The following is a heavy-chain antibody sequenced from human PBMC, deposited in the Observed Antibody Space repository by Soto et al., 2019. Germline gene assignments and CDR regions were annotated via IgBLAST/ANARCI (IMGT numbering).Heavy chain of an antibody. Sequence: ASVKVSCKASGYTFTSYGISWVRQAPGQGLEWMGWISAYNGNTNYAQKLQGRVTMTTDTSTSTAYMELRSMRSDDTAVYYCSSAGDILTGYYNPYYYYYGMDVWGQGTTVTVSS. J-gene: IGHJ6*02. CDR2: ISAYNGNT. V-gene: IGHV1-18*04. CDR3: SSAGDILTGYYNPYYYYYGMDV. CDR1: GYTFTSYG. D-gene: IGHD3-9*01.